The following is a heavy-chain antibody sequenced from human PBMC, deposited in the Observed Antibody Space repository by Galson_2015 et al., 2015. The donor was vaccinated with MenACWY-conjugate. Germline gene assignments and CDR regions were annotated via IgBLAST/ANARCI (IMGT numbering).Heavy chain of an antibody. J-gene: IGHJ6*03. CDR1: GFSLSTPEMC. CDR2: IDWDDNR. CDR3: ARTRRYTSYYYYYYIDV. Sequence: PALVKPTQTLTLTCTFSGFSLSTPEMCVSWIRQSPGKALEWLARIDWDDNRYYSTSLKTRLTLSKDTSKNQVVLSMTNMDPVDTATYYCARTRRYTSYYYYYYIDVWGKGTTVTVSS. D-gene: IGHD5-12*01. V-gene: IGHV2-70*11.